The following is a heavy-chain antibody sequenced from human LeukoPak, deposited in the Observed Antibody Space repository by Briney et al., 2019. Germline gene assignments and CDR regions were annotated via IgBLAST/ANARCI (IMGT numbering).Heavy chain of an antibody. CDR2: INPDSGDT. CDR1: GYTFTGYY. CDR3: ARDGSLDY. V-gene: IGHV1-2*02. D-gene: IGHD3-10*01. Sequence: ASVKVSCKASGYTFTGYYMHWLRQAPGQGLEWMGWINPDSGDTNSAQKFQGRVTMTRDTSISTAYMELSRLRSDDTAVYYCARDGSLDYWGQGTLVTVSS. J-gene: IGHJ4*02.